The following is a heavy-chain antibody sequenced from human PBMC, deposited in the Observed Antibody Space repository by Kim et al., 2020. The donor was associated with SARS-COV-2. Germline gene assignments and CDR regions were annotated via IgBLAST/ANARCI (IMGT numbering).Heavy chain of an antibody. CDR2: ISDNGGST. CDR3: ARVVYSSGWYFFDS. D-gene: IGHD6-19*01. V-gene: IGHV3-64*02. Sequence: GGSLRLSCAASGFIFGTYAMHWVRQAPGKGLEYVSSISDNGGSTDYTDSVKGRFTISRDNSKNTLHLQMSSLRVEDMAVYYCARVVYSSGWYFFDSWGQGTLVTVSS. CDR1: GFIFGTYA. J-gene: IGHJ4*02.